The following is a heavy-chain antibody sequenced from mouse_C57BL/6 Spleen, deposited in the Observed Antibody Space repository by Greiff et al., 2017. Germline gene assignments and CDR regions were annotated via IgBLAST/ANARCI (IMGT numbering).Heavy chain of an antibody. D-gene: IGHD1-1*01. CDR2: IDPSDSYT. V-gene: IGHV1-50*01. J-gene: IGHJ4*01. CDR1: GYTFTSYW. Sequence: QVQLQQPGAELVKPGASVKLSCKASGYTFTSYWMQWVKQRPGQGLEWIGEIDPSDSYTNYNQKFKGKATLTVDTSSSTAYMQLSSLTSEDSAVYYCARIYGSSPRAMDYWGQGTSVTVSS. CDR3: ARIYGSSPRAMDY.